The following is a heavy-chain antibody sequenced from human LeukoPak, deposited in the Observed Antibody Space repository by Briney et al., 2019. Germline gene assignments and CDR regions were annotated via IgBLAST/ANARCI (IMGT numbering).Heavy chain of an antibody. V-gene: IGHV1-69*06. CDR3: ARVKSWVGYYYYMDV. CDR1: GYTFSSYA. Sequence: ASVKVSCKASGYTFSSYAISWVRQAPGQGLEWMGGIIPIFGTANYAQKFQGRVTITADKSTSTAYMELSSLRSEDTAVYYCARVKSWVGYYYYMDVWGKGTTVTVSS. D-gene: IGHD3-10*01. J-gene: IGHJ6*03. CDR2: IIPIFGTA.